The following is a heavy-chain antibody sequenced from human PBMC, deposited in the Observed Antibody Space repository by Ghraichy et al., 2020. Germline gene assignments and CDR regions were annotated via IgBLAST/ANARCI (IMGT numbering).Heavy chain of an antibody. D-gene: IGHD4-23*01. Sequence: SETLSLTCTLSGGSISSGGYYWSWLRQHPGKGLEWIGYIYYSGSTYYNPSLNSRVTISVDTSKNQFSLTLSSVTAADTAVYYCARRATVVTLLDAFDIWGQGTMVTVSS. J-gene: IGHJ3*02. V-gene: IGHV4-31*03. CDR1: GGSISSGGYY. CDR2: IYYSGST. CDR3: ARRATVVTLLDAFDI.